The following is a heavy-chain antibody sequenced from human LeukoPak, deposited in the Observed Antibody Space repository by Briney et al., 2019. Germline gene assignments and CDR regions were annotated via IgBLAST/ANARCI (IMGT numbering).Heavy chain of an antibody. CDR3: ARDRDYDFWSGPGYFDY. Sequence: PSETLSLTCTVSGGSISSGSYYWSWIRQPAGKGLEWIGRIYTSGSTNYNPSLKSRVTISVDTSKNQFSLKLSSVTAADTAVYYCARDRDYDFWSGPGYFDYWGQGTLVTVSS. CDR2: IYTSGST. V-gene: IGHV4-61*02. J-gene: IGHJ4*02. CDR1: GGSISSGSYY. D-gene: IGHD3-3*01.